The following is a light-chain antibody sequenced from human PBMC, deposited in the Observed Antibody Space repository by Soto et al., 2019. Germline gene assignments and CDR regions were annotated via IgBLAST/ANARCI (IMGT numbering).Light chain of an antibody. Sequence: EIVLTQYPGNLSLSPGERATLSCRASQSVSSNFLAWYQQKPGQAPKLLISGASTRATGIPDRFSGSGSGTDFTLTISRLEPEDVAIYSCQQYGSSPGTFGQGTKLEIK. CDR2: GAS. CDR3: QQYGSSPGT. CDR1: QSVSSNF. J-gene: IGKJ2*02. V-gene: IGKV3-20*01.